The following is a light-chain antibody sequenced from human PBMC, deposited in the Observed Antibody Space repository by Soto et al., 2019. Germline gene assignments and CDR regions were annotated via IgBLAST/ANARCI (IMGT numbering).Light chain of an antibody. CDR3: QQFSSYPLS. J-gene: IGKJ4*01. CDR1: QTVRNNY. V-gene: IGKV3-20*01. CDR2: DAS. Sequence: EFVLTQSPGTLSLSPGERATLSCRASQTVRNNYLAWYQQKPGQAPKLLIHDASTRATAIPDRFSGGASGTDFILTLSRLEPEDFAVYYCQQFSSYPLSFGGGTKVDIK.